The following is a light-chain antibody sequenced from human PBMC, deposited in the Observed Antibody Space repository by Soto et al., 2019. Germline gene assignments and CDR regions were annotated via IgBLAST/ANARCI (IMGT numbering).Light chain of an antibody. Sequence: DIQMTQSPSSLSASVGDRVTVTCRASQSISSYLNWYHHKPGKAPKLLIYDAVNLQSGVPSRFSGSGSGTDFTLTISSLQPEDFATYYCQQSYNSPRTFGGGTKVEIK. CDR2: DAV. V-gene: IGKV1-39*01. J-gene: IGKJ4*01. CDR3: QQSYNSPRT. CDR1: QSISSY.